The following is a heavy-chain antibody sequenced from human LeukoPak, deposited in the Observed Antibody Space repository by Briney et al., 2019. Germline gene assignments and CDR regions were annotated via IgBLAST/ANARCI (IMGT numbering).Heavy chain of an antibody. CDR3: ARDRYCSGGSCDY. J-gene: IGHJ4*02. CDR2: IYSGGST. CDR1: GFTVSSNY. Sequence: GGSLRLSCAASGFTVSSNYMTWVRQAPGKGLEWVSVIYSGGSTYYADSVKGRFTNSRDNSKNTLYLQMNSLRAEDTAVYYCARDRYCSGGSCDYWGQGTLVTVSS. D-gene: IGHD2-15*01. V-gene: IGHV3-66*02.